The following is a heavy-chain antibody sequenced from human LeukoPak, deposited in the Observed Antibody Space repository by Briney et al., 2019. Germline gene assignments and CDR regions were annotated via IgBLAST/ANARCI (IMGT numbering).Heavy chain of an antibody. J-gene: IGHJ4*02. V-gene: IGHV1-18*01. D-gene: IGHD5-12*01. CDR3: ARSDLATITAGPFEY. CDR1: GYTFTNYG. Sequence: ASVKVSCKASGYTFTNYGITWVRQAPGQGLEWMGWISGHQGNTKYAQNFQGRVTMTIDTSTSTAYMDLRSLRSDGTAIYFCARSDLATITAGPFEYWGQGTLVAVSS. CDR2: ISGHQGNT.